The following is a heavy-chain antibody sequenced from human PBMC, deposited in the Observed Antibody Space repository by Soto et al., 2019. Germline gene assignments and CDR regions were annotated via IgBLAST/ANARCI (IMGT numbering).Heavy chain of an antibody. CDR1: GGIFSSYA. CDR2: IIPIFATV. V-gene: IGHV1-69*12. J-gene: IGHJ6*02. CDR3: RDYFYGMAV. Sequence: QVQLVQSGAEVKRPGSSVKVSCKASGGIFSSYAVTWVRQAPGQGLEWMGVIIPIFATVNYAQKFQGSVTITADEPTSTAYMELSRLSSEGTAVYYCRDYFYGMAVWGHGTTVPVS.